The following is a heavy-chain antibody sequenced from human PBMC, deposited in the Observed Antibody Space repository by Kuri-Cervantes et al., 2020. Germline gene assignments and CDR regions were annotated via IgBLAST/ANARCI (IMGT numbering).Heavy chain of an antibody. J-gene: IGHJ5*02. CDR3: ATGWELRA. V-gene: IGHV4-38-2*01. CDR1: GYSISSGYY. Sequence: SQTLSLTCAVSGYSISSGYYWGWIRQPPGKGLEWIGSIYHSGSTYYNPSLKSRVTISVDTSKSQFSLKLSSVTAADTAVYYCATGWELRAWGQGTLVTVSS. D-gene: IGHD1-7*01. CDR2: IYHSGST.